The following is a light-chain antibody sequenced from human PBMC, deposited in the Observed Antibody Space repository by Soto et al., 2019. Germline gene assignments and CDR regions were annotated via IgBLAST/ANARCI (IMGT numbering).Light chain of an antibody. CDR1: SSDVGGYNY. V-gene: IGLV2-11*01. CDR2: DVS. CDR3: CSYAGRYTFV. J-gene: IGLJ1*01. Sequence: QSALTQPRSVSGSPGQSVTISCTGTSSDVGGYNYVSWYQQHPGKAPKLMIYDVSKRPSGVPDRFSGSKSANTAALTISGLQAEDEADYYCCSYAGRYTFVFGXGTKLTVL.